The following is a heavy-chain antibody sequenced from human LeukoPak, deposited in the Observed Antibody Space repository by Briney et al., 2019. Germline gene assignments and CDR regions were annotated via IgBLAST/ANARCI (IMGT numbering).Heavy chain of an antibody. CDR2: IYYSGST. J-gene: IGHJ4*02. Sequence: SETLSLTCTISNGSISDDYWSWIRQPPGKGLEWIGYIYYSGSTNYSPSLRSRVTISVDRSKNQFSLKLSSVTASDTAVYYCARCFGSGWYFDYWGQGTLVTVSS. CDR1: NGSISDDY. D-gene: IGHD6-19*01. CDR3: ARCFGSGWYFDY. V-gene: IGHV4-59*12.